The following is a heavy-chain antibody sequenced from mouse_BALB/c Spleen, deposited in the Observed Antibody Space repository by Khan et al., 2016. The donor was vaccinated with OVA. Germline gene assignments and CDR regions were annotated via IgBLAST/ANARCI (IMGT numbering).Heavy chain of an antibody. CDR2: IYPFNDDT. J-gene: IGHJ3*01. Sequence: VQLQQPGPELVKPGASVKMSCKASGYTFTSYVMYWVKQKPGLSLEWIGYIYPFNDDTKYNEKFKGKATLTSDKSSSTAYMELSSLTSEDSAFYYCAPVGNYYVSFAYWGQGTLVTVSA. CDR1: GYTFTSYV. CDR3: APVGNYYVSFAY. V-gene: IGHV1S136*01. D-gene: IGHD1-1*01.